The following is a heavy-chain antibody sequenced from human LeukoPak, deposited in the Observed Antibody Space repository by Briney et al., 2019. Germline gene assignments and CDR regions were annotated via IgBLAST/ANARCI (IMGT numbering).Heavy chain of an antibody. V-gene: IGHV1-69*13. CDR1: GYTFTSYG. J-gene: IGHJ4*02. CDR3: ARDPPFGDTMVRGDDY. Sequence: ASVKVSCKASGYTFTSYGISWVRQAPGQGLEWMGGIIPIFGTANYAQRFQGRVTITADESTSTAYMELSSLRSEDTAVYYCARDPPFGDTMVRGDDYWGQGTLVTVSS. CDR2: IIPIFGTA. D-gene: IGHD3-10*01.